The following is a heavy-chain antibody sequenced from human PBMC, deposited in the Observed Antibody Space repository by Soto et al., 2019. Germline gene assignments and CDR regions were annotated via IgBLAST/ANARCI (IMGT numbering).Heavy chain of an antibody. J-gene: IGHJ4*02. V-gene: IGHV1-69*06. Sequence: QVQLVQSGAEVKKPGSSVKVSCTASGGTFSSNAISWVRQAPGQGLEWMGGIIPIYASPNYAQNFQGRVTVTADKATSTAYLELSRLKFADSAIYYCAVTLTGSRSPLAHWGRGTLVIVSS. CDR1: GGTFSSNA. D-gene: IGHD3-9*01. CDR2: IIPIYASP. CDR3: AVTLTGSRSPLAH.